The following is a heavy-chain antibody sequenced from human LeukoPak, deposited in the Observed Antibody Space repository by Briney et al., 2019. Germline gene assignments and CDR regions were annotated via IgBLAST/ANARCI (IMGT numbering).Heavy chain of an antibody. CDR1: GFTFSSYS. D-gene: IGHD2-2*01. CDR3: ASGRGVGFVVVPAANDAFDI. V-gene: IGHV3-21*01. Sequence: PGGSLRLSCAASGFTFSSYSMNWVRQAPGKGLEWVSSISSSSSYIYYADSVKGRFTISRDNAKNSLYLQMNSLRAEDTAVYYCASGRGVGFVVVPAANDAFDIWGQGTMVTVSS. CDR2: ISSSSSYI. J-gene: IGHJ3*02.